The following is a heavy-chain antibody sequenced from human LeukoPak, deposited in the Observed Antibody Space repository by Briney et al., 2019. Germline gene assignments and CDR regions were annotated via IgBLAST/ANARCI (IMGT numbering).Heavy chain of an antibody. Sequence: GSLRLSCAASGFSFCGAAMSWGPHGPGKGLEWVSAISGSGGSTYYADSVKGRFTISRDNSKNTLYLQMNSLRVEDTAVYYCAKDLAPGDIWGQGTMVTVSS. D-gene: IGHD3-16*01. J-gene: IGHJ3*02. V-gene: IGHV3-23*01. CDR3: AKDLAPGDI. CDR2: ISGSGGST. CDR1: GFSFCGAA.